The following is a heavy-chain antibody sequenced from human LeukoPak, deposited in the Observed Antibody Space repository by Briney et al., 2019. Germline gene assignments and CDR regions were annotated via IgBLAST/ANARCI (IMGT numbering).Heavy chain of an antibody. CDR1: GDSIGSYY. Sequence: SDTLSLTCTVSGDSIGSYYWSWIRQPAGKGLERIGRIYTSGSTNYNPSLTSRVTMSVDTSKNQFSLILSSVTAADAAVYYCARGWVGITFTPSQQFDYWGQGTLVTVSS. CDR2: IYTSGST. CDR3: ARGWVGITFTPSQQFDY. D-gene: IGHD2/OR15-2a*01. J-gene: IGHJ4*02. V-gene: IGHV4-4*07.